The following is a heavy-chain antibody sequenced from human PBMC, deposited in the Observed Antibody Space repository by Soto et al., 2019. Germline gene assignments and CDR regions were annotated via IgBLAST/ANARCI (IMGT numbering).Heavy chain of an antibody. Sequence: EVQLVESGGDLVQPGGSLRLSCADSGFTVSSNYMSWVRQAPGKGLEWVSVIYSGGSTYYADSVKGRFTISRDNFKNTLYLQMNSLRAEDTAVYYCAREGALYGDYGTFNIWGQGTMVTVSS. CDR1: GFTVSSNY. V-gene: IGHV3-66*01. D-gene: IGHD4-17*01. CDR3: AREGALYGDYGTFNI. CDR2: IYSGGST. J-gene: IGHJ3*02.